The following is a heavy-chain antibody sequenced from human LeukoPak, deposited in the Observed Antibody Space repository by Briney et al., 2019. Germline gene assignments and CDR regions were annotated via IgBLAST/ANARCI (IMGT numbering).Heavy chain of an antibody. Sequence: ASVKVSCKASGYTFTGYYMHWVRQAPGQGLEWMGWINPNSGGTNYAQKFQGRVTMTRDTSISTAYMELSRLRSDDTAVYYCARAEGFDWSPFDYWGQGTLVTVSS. D-gene: IGHD3-9*01. J-gene: IGHJ4*02. V-gene: IGHV1-2*02. CDR2: INPNSGGT. CDR3: ARAEGFDWSPFDY. CDR1: GYTFTGYY.